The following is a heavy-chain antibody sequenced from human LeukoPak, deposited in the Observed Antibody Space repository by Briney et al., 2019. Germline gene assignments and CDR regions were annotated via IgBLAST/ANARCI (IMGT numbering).Heavy chain of an antibody. Sequence: ASVKVSCKASGYTFTGYYMHWVRQAPGQGLEWMGWINPDSGGTNYAQKFQARVTMTRDTSISTAYTELSRLRSDDTAVYYCARVGIAVAGPKDYWGQGTLVTVSS. V-gene: IGHV1-2*02. J-gene: IGHJ4*02. D-gene: IGHD6-19*01. CDR2: INPDSGGT. CDR1: GYTFTGYY. CDR3: ARVGIAVAGPKDY.